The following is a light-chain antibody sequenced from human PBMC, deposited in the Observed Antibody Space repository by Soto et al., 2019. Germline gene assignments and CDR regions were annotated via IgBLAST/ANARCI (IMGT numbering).Light chain of an antibody. CDR3: CSYADSSTFVV. V-gene: IGLV2-23*01. J-gene: IGLJ2*01. Sequence: QSALTQPASVSGSPGQSITISCTGTSSDVGSYNLVSWYQQHPGKAPKLIIYEGSKRPSGVSNRFSGSKSGNTASLTISGLQAEDEADYYCCSYADSSTFVVFGGGTKLTVL. CDR2: EGS. CDR1: SSDVGSYNL.